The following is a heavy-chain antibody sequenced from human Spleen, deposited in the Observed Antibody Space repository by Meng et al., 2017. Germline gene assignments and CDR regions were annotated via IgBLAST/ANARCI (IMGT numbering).Heavy chain of an antibody. Sequence: QVQLVQSGAEGKKPGSSVKVSCKASGGTFSSYAISWVRQAPGQGLEWMGIINPSGGSTSYAQKFQGRVTMTRDTSISTAYMELSRLRSEDTAVYYCARDAHLEEMAMDYWGQGTLVTVSS. D-gene: IGHD5-24*01. J-gene: IGHJ4*02. CDR1: GGTFSSYA. CDR2: INPSGGST. V-gene: IGHV1-46*01. CDR3: ARDAHLEEMAMDY.